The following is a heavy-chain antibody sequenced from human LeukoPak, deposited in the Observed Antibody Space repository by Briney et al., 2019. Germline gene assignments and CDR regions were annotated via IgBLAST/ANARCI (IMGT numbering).Heavy chain of an antibody. Sequence: ASVKVSCKASGYTFTDFYMHWVRQAPGQGLEWMGWINPDSGGTDYAQKFQGRVTMTRDTSISTAYMELSRLRSDDTAVYYCARDPPFDYWGQGTLVTVSS. J-gene: IGHJ4*02. CDR2: INPDSGGT. CDR1: GYTFTDFY. CDR3: ARDPPFDY. V-gene: IGHV1-2*02.